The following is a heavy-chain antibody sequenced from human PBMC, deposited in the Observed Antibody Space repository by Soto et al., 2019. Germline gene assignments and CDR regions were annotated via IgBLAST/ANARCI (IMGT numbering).Heavy chain of an antibody. D-gene: IGHD2-21*02. CDR2: INHSGST. V-gene: IGHV4-34*01. J-gene: IGHJ4*02. CDR3: AREYGGNSGTFDY. Sequence: QVQLQQWGAGLLKPSETLSLTCAVYGGSFSGYYWSWIRQPPGKGLEWIGEINHSGSTTYNPSLKSRVTISVDTSKNQFSLKLSSVTAADTAVYYCAREYGGNSGTFDYWGQGTLVTVSS. CDR1: GGSFSGYY.